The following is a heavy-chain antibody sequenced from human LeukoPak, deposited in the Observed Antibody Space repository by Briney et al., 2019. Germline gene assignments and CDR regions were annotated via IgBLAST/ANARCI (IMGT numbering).Heavy chain of an antibody. CDR3: ARTYCSSTSCSYGEDH. D-gene: IGHD2-2*01. CDR2: IYYSGST. V-gene: IGHV4-31*03. CDR1: GGSISSGGYY. J-gene: IGHJ4*02. Sequence: SETLSLTCTVSGGSISSGGYYWSWLRQHPGKGLEWIGYIYYSGSTYYNPSLKSRVTISVDTSKNQFSLKLSSVTAADTAVYYCARTYCSSTSCSYGEDHWGQGTLVTVSS.